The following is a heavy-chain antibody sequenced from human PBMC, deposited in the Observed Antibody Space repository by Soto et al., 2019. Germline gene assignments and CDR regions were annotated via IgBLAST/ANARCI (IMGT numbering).Heavy chain of an antibody. V-gene: IGHV1-58*01. D-gene: IGHD3-3*01. CDR3: AADKAYYDFWSGYSQTFDY. J-gene: IGHJ4*02. CDR1: GFTFTSYA. Sequence: ASVKVSCKASGFTFTSYAVQWVRQARGQRLEWIGWIVVGSGNTNYAQKFQERVTITRDMSTSTAYMELSSLRSEDTAVYYCAADKAYYDFWSGYSQTFDYWGQGTLVTVSS. CDR2: IVVGSGNT.